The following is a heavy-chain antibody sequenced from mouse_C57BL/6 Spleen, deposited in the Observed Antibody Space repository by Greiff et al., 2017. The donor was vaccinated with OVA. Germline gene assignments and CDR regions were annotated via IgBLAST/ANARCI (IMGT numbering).Heavy chain of an antibody. CDR1: GFTFSDYG. Sequence: EVKLQESGGGLVKPGGSLKLSCAASGFTFSDYGMHWVRQAPEKGLEWVAYISSGSSTIYYADTVKGRFTISRDNAKNTLFLQMTSLRSEDTAMYYCARGGYYPNYYAMDYWGQGTSVTVSS. J-gene: IGHJ4*01. CDR2: ISSGSSTI. V-gene: IGHV5-17*01. D-gene: IGHD2-3*01. CDR3: ARGGYYPNYYAMDY.